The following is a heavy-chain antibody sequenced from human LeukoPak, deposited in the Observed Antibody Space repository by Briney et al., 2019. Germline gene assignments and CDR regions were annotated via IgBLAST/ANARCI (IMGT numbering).Heavy chain of an antibody. Sequence: SETLSLTCTVSGGSISSGDYYWSWIRQPPGKGLEWIGYIYYSGSTYYNPSLKSRVTISVDTSKNQFSLKLSSVTAADTAVYYCARGLDYDTLTGYYKAPGEFDPWGQGTLVTVSS. V-gene: IGHV4-30-4*01. D-gene: IGHD3-9*01. CDR1: GGSISSGDYY. J-gene: IGHJ5*02. CDR3: ARGLDYDTLTGYYKAPGEFDP. CDR2: IYYSGST.